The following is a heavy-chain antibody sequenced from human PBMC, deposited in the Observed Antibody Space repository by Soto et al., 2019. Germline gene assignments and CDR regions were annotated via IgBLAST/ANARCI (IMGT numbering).Heavy chain of an antibody. V-gene: IGHV2-70*01. CDR3: ARASAAGAYYFYGMDV. CDR1: GFSLTTTGMC. Sequence: SCPTLVNPTQTLTLTCTFSGFSLTTTGMCVSWIRQPPGKALEWLALIDWDDDKYYSTSLKTRLTISKDTSKNQVVLTVTNVDPVDTGTYYCARASAAGAYYFYGMDVWGQGTTVTVYS. J-gene: IGHJ6*02. CDR2: IDWDDDK. D-gene: IGHD6-13*01.